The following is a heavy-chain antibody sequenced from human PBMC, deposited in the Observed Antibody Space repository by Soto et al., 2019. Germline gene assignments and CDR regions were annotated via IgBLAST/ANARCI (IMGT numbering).Heavy chain of an antibody. CDR3: ARDRYYGGANY. D-gene: IGHD3-10*01. CDR2: IYYSGST. Sequence: PSETLSLTCTVSGVSISPHYWSWIRQSPGKGLEWIGYIYYSGSTTYNPPLRRRVTMSVDTSKNQFSLKLNSVTAADTAVYYCARDRYYGGANYWGQGTLVTVSS. J-gene: IGHJ4*02. V-gene: IGHV4-59*11. CDR1: GVSISPHY.